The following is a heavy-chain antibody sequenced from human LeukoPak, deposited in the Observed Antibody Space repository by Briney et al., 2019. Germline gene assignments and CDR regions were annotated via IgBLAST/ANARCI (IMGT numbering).Heavy chain of an antibody. Sequence: ASVKVSCKASGYTFTSYGISWVRQAPGQGLEWMGWISAYNGNTNYAQKLQGRVTMTTDTSTSTAYMELSSLRSEDTAVYYCASANHLWFGELYTFDPWGQGTLVTVSS. CDR3: ASANHLWFGELYTFDP. CDR2: ISAYNGNT. CDR1: GYTFTSYG. D-gene: IGHD3-10*01. J-gene: IGHJ5*02. V-gene: IGHV1-18*01.